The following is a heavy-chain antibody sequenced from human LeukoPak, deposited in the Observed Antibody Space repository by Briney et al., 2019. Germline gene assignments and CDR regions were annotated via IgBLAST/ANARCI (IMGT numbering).Heavy chain of an antibody. CDR1: GFTFSSYW. CDR3: TTDGLVRGGTFDY. V-gene: IGHV3-7*03. J-gene: IGHJ4*02. CDR2: IKQDGSEK. D-gene: IGHD3-10*01. Sequence: PGGSLRLSCAASGFTFSSYWMSWVRQAPGKGLEWVANIKQDGSEKYYVDSVKGRFTISRDNAKNSLYLQMNSLKTEDTAVYYCTTDGLVRGGTFDYWGQGTLVTVSS.